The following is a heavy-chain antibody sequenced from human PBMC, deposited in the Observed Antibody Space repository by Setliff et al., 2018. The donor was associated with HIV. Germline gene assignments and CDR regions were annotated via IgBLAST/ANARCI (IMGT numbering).Heavy chain of an antibody. D-gene: IGHD2-8*02. CDR1: GYTFTSYG. CDR2: ISAYNGNT. V-gene: IGHV1-18*01. Sequence: GASVKVSCKASGYTFTSYGISWVRQAPGQGLEWMGWISAYNGNTNYAQKLQGRVTMTTDTSTSTAYMELRSLRSDDTAVYYCARQDHSSVNTGSLYAFDVWGQGTMVTVSS. J-gene: IGHJ3*01. CDR3: ARQDHSSVNTGSLYAFDV.